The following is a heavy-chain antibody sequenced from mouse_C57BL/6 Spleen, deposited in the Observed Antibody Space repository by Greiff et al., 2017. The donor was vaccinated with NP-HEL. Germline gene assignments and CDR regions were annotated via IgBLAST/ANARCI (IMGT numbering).Heavy chain of an antibody. CDR1: GFTFSDYG. V-gene: IGHV5-17*01. D-gene: IGHD2-3*01. CDR3: ARRWLMAMDY. CDR2: ISSGSSTI. Sequence: EVKLMESGGGLVKPGGSLKLSCAASGFTFSDYGMHWVRQAPEKGLEWVAYISSGSSTIYYADTVKGRFTIARDNAKNTLFLQMTSLRSEDTAMYYCARRWLMAMDYWGQGTSVTVSS. J-gene: IGHJ4*01.